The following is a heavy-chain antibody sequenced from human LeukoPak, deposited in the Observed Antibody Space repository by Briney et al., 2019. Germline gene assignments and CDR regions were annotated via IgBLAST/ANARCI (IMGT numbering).Heavy chain of an antibody. D-gene: IGHD6-13*01. CDR2: VSDSGGTT. CDR3: ARGCINWYGFDY. CDR1: GFTFSSYA. Sequence: GGSLRLSCAASGFTFSSYAMSWVRQAPGEGLEWVSAVSDSGGTTYYADSVKGRFTISRDNSKNTLHLQMNSLRAEDTAVFYCARGCINWYGFDYWGQGTLVTVSS. V-gene: IGHV3-23*01. J-gene: IGHJ4*02.